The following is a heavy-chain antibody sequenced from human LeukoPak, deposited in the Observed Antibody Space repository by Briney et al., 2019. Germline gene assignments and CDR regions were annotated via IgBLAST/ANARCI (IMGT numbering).Heavy chain of an antibody. CDR2: ISSSSSDI. V-gene: IGHV3-21*01. CDR1: GFTFSSYS. D-gene: IGHD4-17*01. Sequence: PGGSLRLSCAASGFTFSSYSMNWVRQAPGKGLEWVSSISSSSSDIYYADSVKGRFTISRDNAKNSLYLQMNSLRAEDTAVYYCARDYGDYGADFDYWGQGTLVTVSS. J-gene: IGHJ4*02. CDR3: ARDYGDYGADFDY.